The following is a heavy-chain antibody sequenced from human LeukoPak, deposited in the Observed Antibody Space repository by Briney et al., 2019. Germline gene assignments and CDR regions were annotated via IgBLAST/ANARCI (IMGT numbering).Heavy chain of an antibody. CDR2: ISGSGGST. V-gene: IGHV3-23*01. Sequence: GGSQISCSAASGFSSSSWVGSLLRQAPGKGLEWVSAISGSGGSTYYADSVKGRFTISRDNSKNTLYLQMNSLRAEDTAVYYCAKGFSGSGSYSAFHIWGQGTMVTVSS. D-gene: IGHD3-10*01. CDR3: AKGFSGSGSYSAFHI. CDR1: GFSSSSWV. J-gene: IGHJ3*02.